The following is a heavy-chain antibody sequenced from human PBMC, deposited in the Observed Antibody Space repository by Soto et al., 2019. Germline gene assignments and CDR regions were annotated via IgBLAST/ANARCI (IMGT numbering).Heavy chain of an antibody. J-gene: IGHJ6*03. V-gene: IGHV1-18*01. CDR1: GYTFTSYG. D-gene: IGHD2-15*01. Sequence: ASVKVSCKASGYTFTSYGISWVRQAPGQGLEWMGWISAYNGNTNYAQKLQGRVTMTTDTSTSTAYMELRSLRSDDTAVYYCAGLGYCSGGSCYGDDYYYYMDVWGKGTTVTVSS. CDR3: AGLGYCSGGSCYGDDYYYYMDV. CDR2: ISAYNGNT.